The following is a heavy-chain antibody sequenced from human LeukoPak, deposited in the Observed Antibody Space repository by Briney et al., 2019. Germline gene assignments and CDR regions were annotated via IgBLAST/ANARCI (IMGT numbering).Heavy chain of an antibody. J-gene: IGHJ4*02. CDR3: ARNIVATTNYDY. Sequence: ASVKVSCKASGYTFTTFGINWVRQATGQGLEWMGWMNPNSGNTGYAQKFQGRVTLTWDTSISTAYMELSSLTSEDTAVYYCARNIVATTNYDYWGQGTLVTVSS. V-gene: IGHV1-8*02. CDR1: GYTFTTFG. D-gene: IGHD5-12*01. CDR2: MNPNSGNT.